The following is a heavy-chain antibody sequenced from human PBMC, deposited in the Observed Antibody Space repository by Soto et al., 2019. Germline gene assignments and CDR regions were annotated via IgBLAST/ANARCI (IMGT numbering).Heavy chain of an antibody. D-gene: IGHD1-26*01. CDR2: IYHSGST. V-gene: IGHV4-31*03. CDR3: ARMSGTYYVLDH. Sequence: QVQLQESGPRLVEASQTLSLTCTVSNASITSSGYYWSWVRQPPGKRLEWIGYIYHSGSTFYSPSHQSGLTMPVDTSKNQFSVTLRSATAAHTAVYHCARMSGTYYVLDHWGQGTLVTVSS. CDR1: NASITSSGYY. J-gene: IGHJ4*02.